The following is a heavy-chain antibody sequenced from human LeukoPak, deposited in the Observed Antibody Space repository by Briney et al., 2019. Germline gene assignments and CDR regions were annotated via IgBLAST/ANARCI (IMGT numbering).Heavy chain of an antibody. CDR3: ARLKATVSIHAYFDS. Sequence: SETLSLTCAVYGGSFSGYYWIWLRQPPGKGLEWFGYIDHSGSTNYNPSLKSRVSISSDTSKNQFSLELSSVTAADTAVYYCARLKATVSIHAYFDSWGQGTLVTVSS. CDR2: IDHSGST. J-gene: IGHJ4*02. D-gene: IGHD4-17*01. V-gene: IGHV4-59*01. CDR1: GGSFSGYY.